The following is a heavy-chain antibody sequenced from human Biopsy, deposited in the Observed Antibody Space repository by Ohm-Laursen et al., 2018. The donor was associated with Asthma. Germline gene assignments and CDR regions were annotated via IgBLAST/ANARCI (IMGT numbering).Heavy chain of an antibody. CDR2: INSDGSST. Sequence: GSLRLSCTASGFTFSSYWMHWVRHAPGKGLVWVSRINSDGSSTSYADSVKGRFTISRDNAKNTLYLEMNSLRAEDTAVYYCARGPAWQQLDNWGQGTLVTVSS. CDR1: GFTFSSYW. V-gene: IGHV3-74*01. D-gene: IGHD6-13*01. J-gene: IGHJ4*02. CDR3: ARGPAWQQLDN.